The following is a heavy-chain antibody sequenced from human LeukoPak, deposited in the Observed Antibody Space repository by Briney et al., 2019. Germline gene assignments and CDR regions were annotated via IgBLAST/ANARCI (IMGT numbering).Heavy chain of an antibody. CDR3: ARIRPRNVVGAGADY. CDR1: GFTFSSYS. V-gene: IGHV3-21*01. CDR2: ISSSSSYI. Sequence: GGSLRLSCAASGFTFSSYSMNWVRQAPGKGLEWVSSISSSSSYIYYADSVKGRFTISRDNAKNSLYLQMNSLRAEDTAVYYCARIRPRNVVGAGADYWGQGTLATVSS. J-gene: IGHJ4*02. D-gene: IGHD1-26*01.